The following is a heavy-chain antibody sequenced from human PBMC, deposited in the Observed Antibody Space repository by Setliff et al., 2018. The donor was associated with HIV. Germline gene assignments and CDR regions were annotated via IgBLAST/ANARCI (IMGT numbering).Heavy chain of an antibody. D-gene: IGHD2-15*01. V-gene: IGHV3-23*01. CDR1: GLTFMNYP. J-gene: IGHJ5*02. Sequence: GESLKIPCAASGLTFMNYPMSWVRQDPGKGLAWVSTVSSSGGNTYYADSVNGRCTISRDNSNNMLFLQMNSMRTDDTAVYYCARAGGDCSGISCYSLWFDPWGQGTLVTVSS. CDR3: ARAGGDCSGISCYSLWFDP. CDR2: VSSSGGNT.